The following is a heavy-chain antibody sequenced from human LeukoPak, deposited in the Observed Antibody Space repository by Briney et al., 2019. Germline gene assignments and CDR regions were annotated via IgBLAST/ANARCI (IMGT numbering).Heavy chain of an antibody. CDR1: GGSFSGYY. V-gene: IGHV4-34*01. CDR2: INHSGST. Sequence: SETLSLTCAVYGGSFSGYYWSWIRQPPGKGLEWIGEINHSGSTNYNPSLKSRVTISVDTSKNQFSLKLSCVSAADTAVYYCARGIWVKDYYDSSGYYPFDYWGQGTLVTVSS. D-gene: IGHD3-22*01. CDR3: ARGIWVKDYYDSSGYYPFDY. J-gene: IGHJ4*02.